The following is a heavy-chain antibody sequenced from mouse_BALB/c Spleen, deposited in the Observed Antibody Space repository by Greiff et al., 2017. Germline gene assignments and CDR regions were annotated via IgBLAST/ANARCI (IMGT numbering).Heavy chain of an antibody. CDR3: ARRGRYDYFDY. CDR1: GYTFTSYW. Sequence: VQLQQSGAELARPGASVKLSCKASGYTFTSYWMQWVKQRPGQGLEWIGAIYPGDGDTRYTQKFKGKATLTADKSSSTAYMQLSSLASEDSAVYYCARRGRYDYFDYWGQGTTLTVSS. D-gene: IGHD2-14*01. V-gene: IGHV1-87*01. CDR2: IYPGDGDT. J-gene: IGHJ2*01.